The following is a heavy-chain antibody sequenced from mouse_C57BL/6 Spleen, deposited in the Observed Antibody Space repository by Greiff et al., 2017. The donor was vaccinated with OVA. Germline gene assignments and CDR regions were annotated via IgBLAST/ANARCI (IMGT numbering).Heavy chain of an antibody. Sequence: QVQLKQPGAELVRPGSSVKLSCKASGYTFTSYWMHWVKQRPIQGLEWIGNIDPSDSETHYNQKFKDKATLTVDKSSSTAYMQLRSLTSEDSAVYYCARDYYDYDDYAMDYWGQGTSVTVSS. V-gene: IGHV1-52*01. CDR2: IDPSDSET. D-gene: IGHD2-4*01. CDR1: GYTFTSYW. CDR3: ARDYYDYDDYAMDY. J-gene: IGHJ4*01.